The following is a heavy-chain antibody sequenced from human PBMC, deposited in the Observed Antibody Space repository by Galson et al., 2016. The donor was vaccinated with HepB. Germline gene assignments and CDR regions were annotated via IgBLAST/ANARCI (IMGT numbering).Heavy chain of an antibody. Sequence: LRLSCAASGFSFSNYAMSWVRQAPGKGLEWVAVILYDGNSEYYADSVKGRFTIFRDTSENTLYLQMNSLGPDDTAVYYCAGESGSSDSGDAFDIWGQGTMVTVSS. CDR2: ILYDGNSE. J-gene: IGHJ3*02. CDR1: GFSFSNYA. V-gene: IGHV3-30-3*01. D-gene: IGHD2-15*01. CDR3: AGESGSSDSGDAFDI.